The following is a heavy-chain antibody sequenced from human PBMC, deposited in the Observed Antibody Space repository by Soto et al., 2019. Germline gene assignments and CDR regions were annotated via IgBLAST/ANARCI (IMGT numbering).Heavy chain of an antibody. CDR2: ISGSGGST. CDR3: AKFGYDTMIVVVIPPGY. D-gene: IGHD3-22*01. V-gene: IGHV3-23*01. Sequence: GGSLRLSCAASGFTFSSYAMSWVRQAPGKGLEWVSAISGSGGSTYYADSVKGRFTISRDNSKNTLYLQMNSLRAEDTAVYYCAKFGYDTMIVVVIPPGYWGQGTLVTVSS. J-gene: IGHJ4*02. CDR1: GFTFSSYA.